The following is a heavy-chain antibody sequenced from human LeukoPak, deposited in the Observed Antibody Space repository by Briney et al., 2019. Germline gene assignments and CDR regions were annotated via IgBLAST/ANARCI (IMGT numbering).Heavy chain of an antibody. CDR2: ISGSGGST. CDR3: AKDREVELPGYYYYGMDV. V-gene: IGHV3-23*01. J-gene: IGHJ6*02. CDR1: GFTFSSYA. D-gene: IGHD3-10*01. Sequence: PGGSLRLSCAASGFTFSSYAMSWVRQAPGKGLEWVSAISGSGGSTYYADSVKGRFTISRDNSKNTLYLQMNSLRAEDTAVYYCAKDREVELPGYYYYGMDVWGQGTTVTVSS.